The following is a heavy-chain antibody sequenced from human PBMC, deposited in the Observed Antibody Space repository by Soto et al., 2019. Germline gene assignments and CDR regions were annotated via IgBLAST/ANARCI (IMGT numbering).Heavy chain of an antibody. J-gene: IGHJ6*03. CDR1: GFTFSSYA. CDR3: ARDQESYYYCYYKDV. Sequence: EVQLVESGGGLVQPGGSLRLSCAASGFTFSSYAMHWVRQAPGKGLEYVSAISSNGGSTYYANSVKGRFTISRDNSKNTMYLQMGSLRAEDMAVYYCARDQESYYYCYYKDVWGKGTTVTVSS. CDR2: ISSNGGST. V-gene: IGHV3-64*01.